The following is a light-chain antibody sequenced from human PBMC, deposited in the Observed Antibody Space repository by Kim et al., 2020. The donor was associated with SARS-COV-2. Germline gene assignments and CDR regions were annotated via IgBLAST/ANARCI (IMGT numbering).Light chain of an antibody. Sequence: RATINCTSSQGVLYIYNNKNYLAWYQQKPGQPPKLLIYWAATRESEVPDRFSGSGSGTDFTLTISSLLAEDVAVYYCQQYYSTPTFGQGTKVDIK. CDR2: WAA. CDR3: QQYYSTPT. CDR1: QGVLYIYNNKNY. V-gene: IGKV4-1*01. J-gene: IGKJ1*01.